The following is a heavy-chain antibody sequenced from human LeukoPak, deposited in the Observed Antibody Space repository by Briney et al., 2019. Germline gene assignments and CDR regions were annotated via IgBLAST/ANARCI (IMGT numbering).Heavy chain of an antibody. CDR1: GSTLSSYS. Sequence: GGSLRLSCAASGSTLSSYSMNWVRQAPGMGLEWISYISSSSTTIYYVDSVKGRFTIFRDNAENTLYLHMNSLRAEDTAVYYCTRGGRYTSYYWQYWGLGTLVTVSS. J-gene: IGHJ4*02. CDR3: TRGGRYTSYYWQY. CDR2: ISSSSTTI. D-gene: IGHD1-26*01. V-gene: IGHV3-48*04.